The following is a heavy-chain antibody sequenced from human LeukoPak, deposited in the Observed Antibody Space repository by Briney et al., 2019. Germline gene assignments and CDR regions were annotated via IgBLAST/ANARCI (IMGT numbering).Heavy chain of an antibody. CDR3: AKDQGTGFSDFDY. D-gene: IGHD6-19*01. V-gene: IGHV3-48*04. CDR2: ISSSSSTI. Sequence: PGGSLRLSCAASGFIFGSYWMNWVRQAPGKGLEWASYISSSSSTIYYADSVKGRFTLSRDNSKNTLYLQMNSLTTEDTAVYYCAKDQGTGFSDFDYWGQGTLVTVSS. J-gene: IGHJ4*02. CDR1: GFIFGSYW.